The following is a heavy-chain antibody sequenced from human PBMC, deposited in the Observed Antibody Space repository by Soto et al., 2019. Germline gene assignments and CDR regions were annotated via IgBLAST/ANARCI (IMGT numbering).Heavy chain of an antibody. D-gene: IGHD1-26*01. V-gene: IGHV3-9*01. J-gene: IGHJ4*02. CDR1: GFTFDDYA. CDR2: ISWNSGSI. CDR3: AKEGSGSYHPIDY. Sequence: GGSLRLSCAASGFTFDDYAMHWVRQGPGKGLEWVSGISWNSGSIGYVDSVQGRFTISRDNVKKSLYLQMNSLRPEDTAVYYCAKEGSGSYHPIDYWGQGTLVTVSS.